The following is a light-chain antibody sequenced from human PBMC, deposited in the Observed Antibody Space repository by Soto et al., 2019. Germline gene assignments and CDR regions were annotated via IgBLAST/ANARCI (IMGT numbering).Light chain of an antibody. V-gene: IGKV3-20*01. Sequence: IVLTQSPDTLSFSPGERATLSCRASQRVGTRLAWYQHKTGQAPSLLMSGASSRATGIPDRFSGSGSETDFTLTISRLEPEDFALYYCQHYQVGQPIAFGRGTRLEIK. CDR3: QHYQVGQPIA. CDR2: GAS. J-gene: IGKJ5*01. CDR1: QRVGTR.